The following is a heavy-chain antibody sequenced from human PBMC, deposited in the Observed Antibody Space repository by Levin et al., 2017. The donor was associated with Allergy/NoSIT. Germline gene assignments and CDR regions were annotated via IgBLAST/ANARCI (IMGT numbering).Heavy chain of an antibody. CDR3: ARVTAGGVAYYFDY. Sequence: SETLSLTCAVSGGSISSSNWWSWVRQPPGKGLEWIGEIYHSGSTNYNPSLKSRVTISVDKSKNQFSLKLSSVTAADTAVYYCARVTAGGVAYYFDYWGQGTLVTVSS. V-gene: IGHV4-4*02. D-gene: IGHD3-3*01. J-gene: IGHJ4*02. CDR1: GGSISSSNW. CDR2: IYHSGST.